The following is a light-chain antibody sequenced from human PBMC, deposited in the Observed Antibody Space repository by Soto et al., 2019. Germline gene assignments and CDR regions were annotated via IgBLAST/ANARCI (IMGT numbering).Light chain of an antibody. Sequence: QSALTQPASVSGSPGQSITISCTGTSSDIGNYDYVSWYQQHPGEVTQLMIYDVSNRPSGVSNRFSGSKSGNTASLTISGLQAEDEADYYCISFTTRATYVFGTGTKLTVL. CDR3: ISFTTRATYV. J-gene: IGLJ1*01. V-gene: IGLV2-14*01. CDR2: DVS. CDR1: SSDIGNYDY.